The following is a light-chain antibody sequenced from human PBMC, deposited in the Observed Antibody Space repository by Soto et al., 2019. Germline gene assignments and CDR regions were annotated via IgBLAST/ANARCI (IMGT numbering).Light chain of an antibody. CDR3: QQLNSYPPNT. J-gene: IGKJ2*01. CDR2: AAS. Sequence: DIQLTQSPSFLSASVGDRVTITCRASQGISSYLAWYQQNPGKAPKLLIYAASTLQSGVPSRFSGSGSGTEFTLTISSLQPEDFATYYCQQLNSYPPNTFGQGTKLEIK. V-gene: IGKV1-9*01. CDR1: QGISSY.